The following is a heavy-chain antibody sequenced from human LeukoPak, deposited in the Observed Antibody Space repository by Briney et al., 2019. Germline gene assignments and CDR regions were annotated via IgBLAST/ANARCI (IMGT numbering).Heavy chain of an antibody. CDR3: ARGDGGYYDFWSGYPDRYFDY. CDR2: IYYSGST. Sequence: SETLSLTCTVSGGSISSYYWSWIRQPPGKGLEWIGYIYYSGSTNYNPSLKSRVTISVDTSKNQFSLKLSSVTAADTAVYYCARGDGGYYDFWSGYPDRYFDYWGQGTLVTVSS. V-gene: IGHV4-59*12. J-gene: IGHJ4*02. D-gene: IGHD3-3*01. CDR1: GGSISSYY.